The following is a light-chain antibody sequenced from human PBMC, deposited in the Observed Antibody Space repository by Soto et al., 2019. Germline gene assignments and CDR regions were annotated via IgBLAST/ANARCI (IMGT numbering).Light chain of an antibody. V-gene: IGKV3-11*01. CDR3: QQYDGSPRT. Sequence: EIVLTQSPATLSLSPGERATLSCRASQSVSSYLAWYQQKPGQAPRLLIYDASNRATGIPARFSGSGSGTDFTLTITRLEPEDFAVYHCQQYDGSPRTFGQGTKVEIK. CDR1: QSVSSY. J-gene: IGKJ1*01. CDR2: DAS.